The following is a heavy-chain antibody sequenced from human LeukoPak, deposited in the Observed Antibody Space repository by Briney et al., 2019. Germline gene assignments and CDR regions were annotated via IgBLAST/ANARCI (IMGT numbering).Heavy chain of an antibody. D-gene: IGHD5-12*01. V-gene: IGHV3-21*04. CDR2: ISSSSSYI. CDR3: AKDMSYGGYSGYDY. Sequence: GGSLRLSFAASGFTFSSYTMNWVRQAPGKGLEWVSSISSSSSYIYYADSVKGRFTISRDNAKNSLYLQMNSLRAEDMALYYCAKDMSYGGYSGYDYWGQGTLVTVSS. CDR1: GFTFSSYT. J-gene: IGHJ4*02.